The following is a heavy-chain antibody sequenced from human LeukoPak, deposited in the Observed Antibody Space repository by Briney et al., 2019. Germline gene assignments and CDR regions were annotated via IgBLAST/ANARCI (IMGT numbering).Heavy chain of an antibody. CDR2: INHSGST. CDR1: GGSFSGYY. CDR3: ARGGDIVVVPAARRLVYMDV. Sequence: SETLSVPCAVYGGSFSGYYWSWIRQPPGKGLEWIGEINHSGSTNYNPSLKSRVTISVDTSKNQFSLKLSSVTAADTAVYYCARGGDIVVVPAARRLVYMDVWGKATNDTVSS. V-gene: IGHV4-34*01. D-gene: IGHD2-2*01. J-gene: IGHJ6*03.